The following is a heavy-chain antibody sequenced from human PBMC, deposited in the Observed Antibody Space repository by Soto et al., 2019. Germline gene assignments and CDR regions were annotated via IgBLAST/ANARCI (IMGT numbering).Heavy chain of an antibody. Sequence: VKLLESGGALVQPGGSLRLSCEASGFNFIDHDMSWVRQAPGKGLEWVSSITVGGAQKDYGQSVKGRFTISRDHSSDTLFLQMDSRPVEDPAIYYCTRMPGGGWQRFFDYWGQGTVVTVSS. CDR1: GFNFIDHD. CDR2: ITVGGAQK. J-gene: IGHJ4*02. V-gene: IGHV3-23*01. D-gene: IGHD5-12*01. CDR3: TRMPGGGWQRFFDY.